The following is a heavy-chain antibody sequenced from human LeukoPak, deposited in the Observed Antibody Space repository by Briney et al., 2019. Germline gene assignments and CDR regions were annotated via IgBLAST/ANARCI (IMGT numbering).Heavy chain of an antibody. D-gene: IGHD3-22*01. CDR2: IYYSGGT. V-gene: IGHV4-39*07. Sequence: PSETLSLTCTVSGGSISSSNCYWGWIRQPPGKGLEWIGSIYYSGGTYYNPSLKSRVTISVDTSKNQFSLKLSSVTAADTAVYYCARVIKTGYYDSSGYYAYTKYFQHWGQGTLVTVSS. J-gene: IGHJ1*01. CDR1: GGSISSSNCY. CDR3: ARVIKTGYYDSSGYYAYTKYFQH.